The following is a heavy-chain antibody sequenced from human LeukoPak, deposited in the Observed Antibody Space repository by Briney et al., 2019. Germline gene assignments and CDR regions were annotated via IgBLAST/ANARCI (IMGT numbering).Heavy chain of an antibody. J-gene: IGHJ6*02. Sequence: PGRSLRLSCAASGFTFDDYAMHWVRQAPGKGLEWVSSVSWNSGNIGYADSVKGRFTISRDNAKNSLYLQMNSLRTEDTALYYCAKDKGKTARRIGLCYYYYGMDVWGQGTTVTVSS. V-gene: IGHV3-9*01. D-gene: IGHD2-21*01. CDR2: VSWNSGNI. CDR1: GFTFDDYA. CDR3: AKDKGKTARRIGLCYYYYGMDV.